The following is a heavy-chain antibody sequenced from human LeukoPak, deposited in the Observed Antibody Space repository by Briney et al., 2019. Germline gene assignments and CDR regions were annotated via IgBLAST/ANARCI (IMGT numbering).Heavy chain of an antibody. CDR3: AHISRRSYYFDY. D-gene: IGHD6-13*01. CDR1: GSSLTTSGVG. V-gene: IGHV2-5*02. J-gene: IGHJ4*02. CDR2: IYWDDDA. Sequence: SGPTLVNPTQTLMLTCTLTGSSLTTSGVGVGWIRQPPGKALAWLALIYWDDDARYTESLKSRLTITKDTSKNQVVLTMTNLDPVDTGTYYCAHISRRSYYFDYWGQGTLVTVSS.